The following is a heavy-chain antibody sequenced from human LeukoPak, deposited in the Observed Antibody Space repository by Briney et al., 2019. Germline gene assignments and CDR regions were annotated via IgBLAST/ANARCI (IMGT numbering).Heavy chain of an antibody. V-gene: IGHV3-30-3*01. CDR2: ISYDGSNK. CDR1: GFTFSSYA. Sequence: GGSLRLSCAASGFTFSSYAMHWVRQAPGKGLEWVAVISYDGSNKYYADSVKGRFTISRDNSKNTLYLQMNSLRAEDTAVYYCARDLYYDSSGYYPHYWGQGTLVTVSS. D-gene: IGHD3-22*01. J-gene: IGHJ4*02. CDR3: ARDLYYDSSGYYPHY.